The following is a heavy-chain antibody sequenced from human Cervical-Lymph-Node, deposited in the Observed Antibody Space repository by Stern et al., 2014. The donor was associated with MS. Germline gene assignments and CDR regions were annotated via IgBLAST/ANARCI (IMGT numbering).Heavy chain of an antibody. CDR1: GYNTTSYG. D-gene: IGHD6-13*01. V-gene: IGHV1-18*01. J-gene: IGHJ4*02. CDR2: ISVYNGNT. CDR3: ATFTSAAGTFNH. Sequence: VQLLQSGGEVKKPGASVKVSCKASGYNTTSYGFTWVRQAPGQGLEWMGWISVYNGNTNYAQKFQGRVTMTTDTSTSTAYMEVRSLRSDDTAVYYCATFTSAAGTFNHWCQGTLVTVSS.